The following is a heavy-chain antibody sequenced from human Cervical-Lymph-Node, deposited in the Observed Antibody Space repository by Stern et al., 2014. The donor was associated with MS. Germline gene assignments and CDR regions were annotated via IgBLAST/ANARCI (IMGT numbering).Heavy chain of an antibody. CDR2: VNPNTGAT. CDR1: RYTFTAYS. CDR3: AAAPTTSSASPFDY. D-gene: IGHD6-19*01. Sequence: QVQLVQSGAEVKKPGASLKVSCQTSRYTFTAYSFHWVRQAPGQGLQWMGRVNPNTGATTYAKQFRGRVTMTRDSPIKTAHMELSRLTSDDTAVYYCAAAPTTSSASPFDYWGQGPLLTVSS. V-gene: IGHV1-2*06. J-gene: IGHJ4*02.